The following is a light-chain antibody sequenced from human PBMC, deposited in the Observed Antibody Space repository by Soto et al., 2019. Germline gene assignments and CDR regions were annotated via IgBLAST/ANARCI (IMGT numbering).Light chain of an antibody. CDR3: SSYTSSSTYV. CDR2: EVS. J-gene: IGLJ1*01. Sequence: QTALTQPASVSGSPGQSITISCTGTSSDVGGYNYVSWYQQHQGKAPKLMIYEVSYRPSGVSNRFSGSKSGNTASLTISGLQAEDEADYYCSSYTSSSTYVFGSGTKVTVL. CDR1: SSDVGGYNY. V-gene: IGLV2-14*01.